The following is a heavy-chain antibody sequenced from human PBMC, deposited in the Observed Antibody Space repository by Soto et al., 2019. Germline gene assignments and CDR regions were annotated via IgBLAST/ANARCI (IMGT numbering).Heavy chain of an antibody. CDR1: GFTFSSYS. CDR3: ARGHSSGWPRYYYYYMDV. J-gene: IGHJ6*03. CDR2: ISSSSSYI. V-gene: IGHV3-21*01. Sequence: GGSLRLSCAASGFTFSSYSMNWVRQAPGKGLEWVSSISSSSSYIYYADSVKGRFTISRDNAKNSLYLQMNSLRAEDTAVYYCARGHSSGWPRYYYYYMDVWGKGTTVTVSS. D-gene: IGHD6-19*01.